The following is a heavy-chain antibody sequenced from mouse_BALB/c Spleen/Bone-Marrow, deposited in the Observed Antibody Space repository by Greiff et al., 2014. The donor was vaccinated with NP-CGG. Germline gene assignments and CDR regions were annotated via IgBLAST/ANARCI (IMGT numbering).Heavy chain of an antibody. D-gene: IGHD2-10*02. J-gene: IGHJ4*01. V-gene: IGHV5-4*02. Sequence: EVNLVESGGGLVKPGGSLKLSCAASGFTFSDYYIYWLRQTPEKGLEWVATISDGGNYSYYPDSVEGRFTISRDNAKNNLYLQMSSLKSEDTAMYYCARSRMRYGAMDYWGQGTSVTVFS. CDR1: GFTFSDYY. CDR3: ARSRMRYGAMDY. CDR2: ISDGGNYS.